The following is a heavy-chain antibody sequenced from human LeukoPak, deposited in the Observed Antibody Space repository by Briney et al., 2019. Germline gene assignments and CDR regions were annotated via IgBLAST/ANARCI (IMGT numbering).Heavy chain of an antibody. CDR2: VTDTGDGT. J-gene: IGHJ4*02. CDR1: GFTFRTYG. CDR3: TKRVPYSSSSVYFDY. V-gene: IGHV3-23*01. Sequence: GGSLGLSCAASGFTFRTYGMNWVRQAPGKGLEWVSAVTDTGDGTYYADSVKGRFTISRDNSKNTVYLQMHSLRVEDTAVYYCTKRVPYSSSSVYFDYWGQGTLVAVSS. D-gene: IGHD6-6*01.